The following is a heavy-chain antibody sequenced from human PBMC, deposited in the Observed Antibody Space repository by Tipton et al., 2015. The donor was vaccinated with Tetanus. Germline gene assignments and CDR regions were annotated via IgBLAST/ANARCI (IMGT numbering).Heavy chain of an antibody. V-gene: IGHV3-49*03. CDR3: AREPLLRSLY. CDR1: GFTFGDFA. J-gene: IGHJ4*02. CDR2: IETNARGGAT. D-gene: IGHD2-21*01. Sequence: SLRLSCTGSGFTFGDFAVSWLRQAPGKGLEWLSFIETNARGGATRYAASAQDRFTISRDDSKNTVYLEMNRRNSEDTAVYFCAREPLLRSLYWVQGTLVTVSS.